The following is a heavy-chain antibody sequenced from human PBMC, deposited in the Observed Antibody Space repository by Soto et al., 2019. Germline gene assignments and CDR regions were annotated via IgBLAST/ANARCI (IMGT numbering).Heavy chain of an antibody. V-gene: IGHV3-30*18. D-gene: IGHD5-18*01. CDR2: ISYDGSNK. Sequence: PGGSLRLSCAASGFTFSSYGMHWVRQAPGKGLEWVAVISYDGSNKYYADSVKGRFTISRDNSKNTLYLQMSSLRAEDTAVYYCVKDGYSYGYGYYYYGMDVWGQGTTVTVSS. CDR1: GFTFSSYG. CDR3: VKDGYSYGYGYYYYGMDV. J-gene: IGHJ6*02.